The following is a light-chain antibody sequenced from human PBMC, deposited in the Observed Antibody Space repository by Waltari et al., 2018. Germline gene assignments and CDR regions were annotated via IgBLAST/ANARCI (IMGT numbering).Light chain of an antibody. CDR3: SSHAGNNLWI. Sequence: HSALTQPPSASGSPGQSVTISCTGTSADVGGYDYVSWYQQHPGKVPKLIIYDVTKRPSGVPRRFSASKSGNSASLTVSGLQAEDEADYYCSSHAGNNLWIFGGGTKVTVL. CDR1: SADVGGYDY. CDR2: DVT. V-gene: IGLV2-8*01. J-gene: IGLJ2*01.